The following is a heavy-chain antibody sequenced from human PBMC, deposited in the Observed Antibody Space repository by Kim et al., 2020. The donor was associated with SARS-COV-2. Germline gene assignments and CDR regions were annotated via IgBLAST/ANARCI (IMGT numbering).Heavy chain of an antibody. D-gene: IGHD6-13*01. V-gene: IGHV3-23*01. J-gene: IGHJ6*02. CDR3: VRDRNSSSLVSYGLDV. CDR2: ISGSCGST. CDR1: GFAFSSYD. Sequence: GGSLRLSCEASGFAFSSYDMTWVRQAPGKGLEWVSVISGSCGSTYYADSVKGRFTISRDNSKNTLHLQMNSLRVEDTAVYYCVRDRNSSSLVSYGLDVWGQGTTVTVSS.